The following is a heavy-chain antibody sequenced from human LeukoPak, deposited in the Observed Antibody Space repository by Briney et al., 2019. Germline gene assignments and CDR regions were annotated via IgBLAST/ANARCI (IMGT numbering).Heavy chain of an antibody. J-gene: IGHJ4*02. CDR2: IKQDGSER. CDR1: GFTFSNYW. D-gene: IGHD1-26*01. V-gene: IGHV3-7*01. CDR3: ARYGGSYYFDN. Sequence: GGSLRLSCAASGFTFSNYWMSWVRQAPGKGLEWVANIKQDGSERYYVDSVKGRFTISRDNAKNSLYLQMNSLRAEDTAVYYCARYGGSYYFDNWGQGTLVTVSP.